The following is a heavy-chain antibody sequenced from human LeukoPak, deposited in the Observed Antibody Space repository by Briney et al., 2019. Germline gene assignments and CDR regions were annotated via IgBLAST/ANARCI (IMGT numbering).Heavy chain of an antibody. V-gene: IGHV4-39*01. CDR1: GGSISSSRFY. CDR2: IYYSGST. D-gene: IGHD3-10*01. J-gene: IGHJ4*02. CDR3: ARHQFYGSGSYYFDY. Sequence: SETLSLTCTVSGGSISSSRFYGGWIRQPPGRGLEWIASIYYSGSTYYNPSLKSRVTISVDTSKNQFALKVSSVTAADTALYYCARHQFYGSGSYYFDYWGQGTLVTVSS.